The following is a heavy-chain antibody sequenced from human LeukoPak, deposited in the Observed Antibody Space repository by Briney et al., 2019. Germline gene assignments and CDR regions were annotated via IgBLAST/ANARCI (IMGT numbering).Heavy chain of an antibody. Sequence: GGSLRFSCAASGFTFSSYEMNWVRQAPGKGLEWVSYISSSGSTIYYADSVKGRFTISRDNAKNSLYLQMNSLRAEDTAVYYCASLRRAGTTSSGYWGQGTLVTVSS. CDR3: ASLRRAGTTSSGY. D-gene: IGHD1-1*01. CDR2: ISSSGSTI. V-gene: IGHV3-48*03. CDR1: GFTFSSYE. J-gene: IGHJ4*02.